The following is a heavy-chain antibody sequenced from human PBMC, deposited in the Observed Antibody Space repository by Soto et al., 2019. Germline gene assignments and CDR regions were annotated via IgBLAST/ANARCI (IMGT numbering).Heavy chain of an antibody. CDR3: ARERGGGGTDAFDI. D-gene: IGHD2-15*01. J-gene: IGHJ3*02. CDR1: GYTFTNSG. Sequence: ASVKVSCKASGYTFTNSGISWVRQAPGQGLEWMGWINPNSGGTNYAQKFQGWVTMTRDTSISTAYMELSRLRSDDTAVYYCARERGGGGTDAFDIWGQGTMVTVSS. V-gene: IGHV1-2*04. CDR2: INPNSGGT.